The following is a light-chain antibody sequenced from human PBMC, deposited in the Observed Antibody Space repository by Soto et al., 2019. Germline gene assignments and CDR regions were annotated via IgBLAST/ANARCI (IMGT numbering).Light chain of an antibody. V-gene: IGLV3-21*04. J-gene: IGLJ3*02. CDR2: YDT. Sequence: SYVLTQSPSVSAAPGKTANITCGGTNIGSQSVHWYQQRPGQAPILVIYYDTDRPSGIPERFSGSKSGNTATLTIIRVEAGDEADYYCQVWDSSRDHLVFGGGTKLTVL. CDR1: NIGSQS. CDR3: QVWDSSRDHLV.